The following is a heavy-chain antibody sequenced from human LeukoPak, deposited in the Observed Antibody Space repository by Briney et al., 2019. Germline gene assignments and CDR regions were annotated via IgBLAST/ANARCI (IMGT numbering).Heavy chain of an antibody. CDR3: ARDQGDAFDI. V-gene: IGHV1-18*01. Sequence: ASVKVSCKASGYTFTSYGISWVRQAPGQGLEWMGWISAYNGNTNYAQKFQGRVTITADKSTSTAYMELSSLRSEDTAVYYCARDQGDAFDIWGQGTMVTVSS. CDR1: GYTFTSYG. CDR2: ISAYNGNT. J-gene: IGHJ3*02.